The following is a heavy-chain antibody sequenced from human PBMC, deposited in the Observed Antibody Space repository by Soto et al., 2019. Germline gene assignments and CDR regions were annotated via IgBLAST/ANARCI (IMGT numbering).Heavy chain of an antibody. J-gene: IGHJ6*02. Sequence: PGGSLRLSCAASGFTFSSYGMHWVRQAPGKGLEWVAVIWYDGSNKYYADSVKGRFTISRDNSKNTLYLQMNSLRAEDTAVYYCARGLVGANYYYYYGMDVWGQGTTVTVSS. CDR1: GFTFSSYG. V-gene: IGHV3-33*08. D-gene: IGHD1-26*01. CDR2: IWYDGSNK. CDR3: ARGLVGANYYYYYGMDV.